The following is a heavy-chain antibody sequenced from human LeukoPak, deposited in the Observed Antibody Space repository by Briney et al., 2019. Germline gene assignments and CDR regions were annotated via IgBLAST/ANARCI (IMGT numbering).Heavy chain of an antibody. CDR1: GFTFSSYS. Sequence: GGSLRLSCAASGFTFSSYSMHWVRQAPGKGLEWVSFISSSSGYIYYADSVKGRFTISRDNAKNSLYLQMNSLRAEDTAVYYCAKSLTTVTTLSGYWGQGTLVTVSS. V-gene: IGHV3-21*04. CDR2: ISSSSGYI. D-gene: IGHD4-17*01. J-gene: IGHJ4*02. CDR3: AKSLTTVTTLSGY.